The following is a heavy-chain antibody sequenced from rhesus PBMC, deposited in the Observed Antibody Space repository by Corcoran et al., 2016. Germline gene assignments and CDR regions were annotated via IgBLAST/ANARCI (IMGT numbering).Heavy chain of an antibody. CDR2: ISGSGGST. J-gene: IGHJ4*01. V-gene: IGHV4-173*01. Sequence: QLQLQESGPGLVKPSETLSLTCAVPGGPISSNYWSWNRQPPGEELEWIGRISGSGGSTDYNPSLKSRVTISTDTSKNQFSLKLNSVTAADTAVYYCASRIAAADPSWGQGVLVTVSS. CDR3: ASRIAAADPS. D-gene: IGHD6-31*01. CDR1: GGPISSNY.